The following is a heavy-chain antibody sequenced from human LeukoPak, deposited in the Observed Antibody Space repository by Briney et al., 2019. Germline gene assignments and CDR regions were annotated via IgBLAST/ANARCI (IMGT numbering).Heavy chain of an antibody. CDR1: GGSVSSYY. CDR3: ARHVYSGGSLAWFDP. D-gene: IGHD6-19*01. J-gene: IGHJ5*02. CDR2: IYHSGIT. Sequence: SETLSLTCTVAGGSVSSYYWSWIRQPPGKGLEWIGYIYHSGITNYIPSLKSRVTISVDTSKNQFSLKLSSVTAADPAVYYCARHVYSGGSLAWFDPGGQGTQVTVSS. V-gene: IGHV4-59*02.